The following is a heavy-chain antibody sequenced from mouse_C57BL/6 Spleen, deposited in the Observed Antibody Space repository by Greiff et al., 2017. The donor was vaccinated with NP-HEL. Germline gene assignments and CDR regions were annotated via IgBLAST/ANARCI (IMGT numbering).Heavy chain of an antibody. CDR3: ATFTGTVAY. CDR2: IHPNSGST. V-gene: IGHV1-64*01. Sequence: QVQLQQPGAELVKPGASVKLSCKASGYTFTSYWMHWVKQRPGQGLEWIGMIHPNSGSTNYNEKFESKATLTVDKPSSTAYMQLSSLTSEDSAVYYCATFTGTVAYWGQGTLVTVSA. D-gene: IGHD4-1*01. CDR1: GYTFTSYW. J-gene: IGHJ3*01.